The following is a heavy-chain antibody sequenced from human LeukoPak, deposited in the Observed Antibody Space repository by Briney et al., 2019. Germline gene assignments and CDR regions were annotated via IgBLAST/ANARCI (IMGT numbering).Heavy chain of an antibody. D-gene: IGHD2-15*01. CDR2: IKQDGSEK. CDR3: ARGLYCSGGSCYSGHWFDP. J-gene: IGHJ5*02. CDR1: GFTFSSYW. V-gene: IGHV3-7*04. Sequence: GGSLRLSCAASGFTFSSYWVSWVRQAPGKGLEWVANIKQDGSEKYYVDSVKGRFTISRDNAKNSLYLQMNSLRAEDTAVYYCARGLYCSGGSCYSGHWFDPWGQGTLVTVSS.